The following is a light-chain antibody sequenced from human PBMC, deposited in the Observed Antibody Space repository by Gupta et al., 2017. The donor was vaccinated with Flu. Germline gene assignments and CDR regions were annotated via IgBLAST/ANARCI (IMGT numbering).Light chain of an antibody. J-gene: IGLJ2*01. V-gene: IGLV2-14*01. CDR2: EVS. Sequence: QSALTQPAPVSGSPGQSITISCTGTSGDIGGYNYVSWYQQHPGKDPKLILFEVSHRPPGISARYSGSKSDNTASLTITSLQVQAEADYYCSSSTYTSTLNLFGGGTKLTVL. CDR3: SSSTYTSTLNL. CDR1: SGDIGGYNY.